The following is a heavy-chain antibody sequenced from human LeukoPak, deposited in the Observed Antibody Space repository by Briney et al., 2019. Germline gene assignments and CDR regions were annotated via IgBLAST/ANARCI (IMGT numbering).Heavy chain of an antibody. Sequence: SETLSLTCAVYGGSFSGYYWSWIRQPPGKGLEWIGEINHSGSTNYNPSLKSRVTISVDTSKNQFSLKLSSVTAADTAVYYCASRPDYGPYYYYMDVWDKGTTVTISS. J-gene: IGHJ6*03. CDR2: INHSGST. CDR1: GGSFSGYY. V-gene: IGHV4-34*01. CDR3: ASRPDYGPYYYYMDV. D-gene: IGHD4-17*01.